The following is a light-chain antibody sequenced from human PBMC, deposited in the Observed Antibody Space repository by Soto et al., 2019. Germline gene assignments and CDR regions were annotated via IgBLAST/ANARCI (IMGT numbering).Light chain of an antibody. CDR2: KAS. Sequence: TQSPATLSLSPGDGATLSCRASQSITKFLAWYQQKPGKAPKLLIYKASSLESGVPSRFSGSGSGTEFTLTISSLQPDDFATYYCQQYNSSSGTFGQGTKVEIK. CDR3: QQYNSSSGT. CDR1: QSITKF. V-gene: IGKV1-5*03. J-gene: IGKJ1*01.